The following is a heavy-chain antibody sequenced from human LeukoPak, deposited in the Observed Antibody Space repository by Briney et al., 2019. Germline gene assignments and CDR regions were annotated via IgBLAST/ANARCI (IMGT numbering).Heavy chain of an antibody. J-gene: IGHJ4*02. CDR1: GFTFSSYA. CDR2: ISYDGSNK. Sequence: GRSLRLSCAASGFTFSSYAMHWVRQAPGKGLEWVAVISYDGSNKYYADSVKGRFTISRDNSKNTLYLQMNSLRAEDTAVYYCARGSYFDRLLPDYWGQGTLVTVSS. V-gene: IGHV3-30*04. CDR3: ARGSYFDRLLPDY. D-gene: IGHD3-9*01.